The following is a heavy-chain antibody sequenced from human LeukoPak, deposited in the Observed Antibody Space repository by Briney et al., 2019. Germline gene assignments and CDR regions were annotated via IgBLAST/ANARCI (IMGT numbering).Heavy chain of an antibody. CDR3: ARVVTSMLYNWFDP. D-gene: IGHD5-18*01. J-gene: IGHJ5*02. CDR1: GGSISSHY. V-gene: IGHV4-59*11. Sequence: SETLSLTCTVSGGSISSHYWSWIRQPPGKGLEWIGYIYYSGSTNYNPSLKSRVTISVDTSKNQFSLKLSSVTAADTAVYYCARVVTSMLYNWFDPWGQGTLATVSS. CDR2: IYYSGST.